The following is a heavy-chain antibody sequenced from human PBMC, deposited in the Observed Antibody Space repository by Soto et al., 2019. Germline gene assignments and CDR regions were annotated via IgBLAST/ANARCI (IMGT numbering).Heavy chain of an antibody. D-gene: IGHD6-13*01. V-gene: IGHV4-4*02. CDR1: GGSISSSNW. Sequence: SETLSLTCAVSGGSISSSNWWSWVRQPPGKGLEWIGEIYHSGSTNYNPSLKSRVTISVDKPENQFSLKLSSVTAADTAVYYCATSYGNAWYTYWGQGTQVTVSS. CDR2: IYHSGST. CDR3: ATSYGNAWYTY. J-gene: IGHJ4*02.